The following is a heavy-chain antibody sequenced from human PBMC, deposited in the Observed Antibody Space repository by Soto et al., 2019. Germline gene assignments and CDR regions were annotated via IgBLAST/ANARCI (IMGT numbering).Heavy chain of an antibody. Sequence: QITLKESGPTLVKPTQTLTLTCSVSGFSLNTGGLGVGWIRQPPGKALEWLALIYWDDDKRYRPSVRNRLSISKDNSNNLVVFTMTNMDPVDTATYYCIHSRCGGDCLRSYSSHYYYGLDVWGQGTTVTVSS. CDR1: GFSLNTGGLG. CDR2: IYWDDDK. D-gene: IGHD2-21*02. J-gene: IGHJ6*02. CDR3: IHSRCGGDCLRSYSSHYYYGLDV. V-gene: IGHV2-5*02.